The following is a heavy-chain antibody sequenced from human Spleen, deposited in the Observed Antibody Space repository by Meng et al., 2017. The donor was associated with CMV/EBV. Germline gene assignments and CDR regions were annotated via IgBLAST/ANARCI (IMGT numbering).Heavy chain of an antibody. CDR2: ISRSGDNI. D-gene: IGHD1-26*01. V-gene: IGHV3-9*01. Sequence: GGSLRLSCAASGFTFDDYAMHWVRQGPGKGLEWVSGISRSGDNIDYADSVKGRFTISRDNAKNSLYLQINSLRREDTAFYYCAREDRASGSYYNYYYGMDVWGQGTTVTVSS. J-gene: IGHJ6*02. CDR3: AREDRASGSYYNYYYGMDV. CDR1: GFTFDDYA.